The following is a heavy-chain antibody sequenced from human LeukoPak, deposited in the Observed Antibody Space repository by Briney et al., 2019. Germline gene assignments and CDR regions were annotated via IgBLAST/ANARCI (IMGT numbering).Heavy chain of an antibody. J-gene: IGHJ4*02. CDR2: IRYDGSNK. V-gene: IGHV3-30*02. D-gene: IGHD6-13*01. Sequence: GGSLRLSCAASGFTFSSYGMHWVRQAPGKGLEWVAFIRYDGSNKYYADSVKGRFTISRDNAKNSLYLQMNSLRAEDTAVYYCARDSAYSNVRVGFDYWGQGTLVTVSS. CDR3: ARDSAYSNVRVGFDY. CDR1: GFTFSSYG.